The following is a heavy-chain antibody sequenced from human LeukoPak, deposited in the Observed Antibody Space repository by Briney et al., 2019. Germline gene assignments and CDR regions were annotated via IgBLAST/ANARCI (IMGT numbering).Heavy chain of an antibody. J-gene: IGHJ4*02. CDR1: RFTFNNYA. CDR2: VSGSNDNT. V-gene: IGHV3-23*01. CDR3: AIGQRWEQPLDY. Sequence: PVRSLRLSSAASRFTFNNYAMSWVRQATGKGLRWVSAVSGSNDNTYYAVSVKGRLTICRDNCKNTQYLQMNSLRAYDTALYGCAIGQRWEQPLDYWGQGTLVNV. D-gene: IGHD1-26*01.